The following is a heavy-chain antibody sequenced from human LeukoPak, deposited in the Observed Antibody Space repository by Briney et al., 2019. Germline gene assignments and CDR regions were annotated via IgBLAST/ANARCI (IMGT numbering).Heavy chain of an antibody. V-gene: IGHV4-59*01. Sequence: SSETLSLTCTVSGGSISSYYWSWIRQPPGKGLEWIGYIYYSGSTNYNPSLKSRVTISVDTSKNQFSLKLSSVTAADTAVYYCARLAVVVTDYGMDVWGQGTTVTVSS. J-gene: IGHJ6*02. D-gene: IGHD3-22*01. CDR3: ARLAVVVTDYGMDV. CDR2: IYYSGST. CDR1: GGSISSYY.